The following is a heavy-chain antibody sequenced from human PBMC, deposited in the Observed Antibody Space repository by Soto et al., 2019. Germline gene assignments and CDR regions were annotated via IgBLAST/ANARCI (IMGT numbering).Heavy chain of an antibody. CDR1: GGTFSSYA. V-gene: IGHV1-69*01. J-gene: IGHJ6*02. Sequence: QVQLVQSGAEVKKPGSSVKVSCKASGGTFSSYAISWVRQAPGQGLEWMGGFIPMFNRPHSARKFQGRVTITADESTSTAYMDLSSLRPEYTAVYYCARGQFHHVSNYYYALGVWGQGTTVTVSS. CDR2: FIPMFNRP. CDR3: ARGQFHHVSNYYYALGV.